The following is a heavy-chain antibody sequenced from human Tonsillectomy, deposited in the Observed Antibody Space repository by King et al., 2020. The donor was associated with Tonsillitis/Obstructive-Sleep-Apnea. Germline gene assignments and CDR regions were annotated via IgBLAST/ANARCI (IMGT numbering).Heavy chain of an antibody. J-gene: IGHJ6*03. D-gene: IGHD2/OR15-2a*01. V-gene: IGHV4-39*01. CDR2: SYYSGST. CDR1: GGSVTSSNYY. CDR3: VRHKNDGNYYHDMDV. Sequence: QLQESGPGLVKPSETLSLTCTVSGGSVTSSNYYWGWVRQSPGEGLEWIGTSYYSGSTYYNPSLKSRVTVSVDTSKNQFSLKVSSVTAADTAVYYCVRHKNDGNYYHDMDVWGKGTTVTVSS.